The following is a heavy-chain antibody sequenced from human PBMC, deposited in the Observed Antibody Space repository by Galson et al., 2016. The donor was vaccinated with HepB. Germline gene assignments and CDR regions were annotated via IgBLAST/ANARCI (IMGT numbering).Heavy chain of an antibody. Sequence: SVKVSCKASGYTFTSYAIHWVRQAPGQRLEWMGWINGGNGNTQYSQKFEGRVTITMDTSASTAYMELSSLRSEDTAVYYCAGDRAPITIFGVVIIDAFDIWGQGTMVTVSS. CDR3: AGDRAPITIFGVVIIDAFDI. CDR2: INGGNGNT. CDR1: GYTFTSYA. V-gene: IGHV1-3*01. J-gene: IGHJ3*02. D-gene: IGHD3-3*01.